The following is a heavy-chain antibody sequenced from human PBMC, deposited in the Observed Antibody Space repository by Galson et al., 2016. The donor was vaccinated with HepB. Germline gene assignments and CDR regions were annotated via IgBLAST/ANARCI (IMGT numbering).Heavy chain of an antibody. J-gene: IGHJ4*01. CDR2: IYRSGST. D-gene: IGHD6-19*01. CDR3: ASNGWYCLDY. CDR1: GGSISNDNW. Sequence: LSLTCTVSGGSISNDNWWSWVRQSTGKGLEWIGEIYRSGSTHYNPSLKSRATISVDKSNNRFSLRLNPVSAADTAIYFCASNGWYCLDYWGHGTLVTVSS. V-gene: IGHV4-4*01.